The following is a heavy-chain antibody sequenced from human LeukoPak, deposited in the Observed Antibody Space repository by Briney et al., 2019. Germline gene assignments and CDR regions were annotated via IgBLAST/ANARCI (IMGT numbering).Heavy chain of an antibody. CDR2: MNLDGSGK. CDR1: GFTFSSYW. CDR3: AREGPRGNSQFDY. J-gene: IGHJ4*02. D-gene: IGHD2/OR15-2a*01. V-gene: IGHV3-7*01. Sequence: PGGSLRLSCAASGFTFSSYWMTWVRQAPGKGLEWVANMNLDGSGKYYVDSVKGRLTISRDNSKNTPYLQMNSLRAEDTAVYYCAREGPRGNSQFDYWGQGTLVTVSS.